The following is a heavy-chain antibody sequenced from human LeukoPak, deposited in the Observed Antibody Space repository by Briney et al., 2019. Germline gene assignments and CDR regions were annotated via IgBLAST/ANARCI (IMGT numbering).Heavy chain of an antibody. Sequence: PGGSLRLSCAASGFTFDDYGMSWVRQAPGKGLEWVSGINWNGGSTGYADSVKGRFTISRDNAKNSLYLQMNSLRAEDTALYHCARGDCSSTSCVFDYWGQGTLVTVSS. CDR1: GFTFDDYG. CDR3: ARGDCSSTSCVFDY. J-gene: IGHJ4*02. CDR2: INWNGGST. D-gene: IGHD2-2*01. V-gene: IGHV3-20*01.